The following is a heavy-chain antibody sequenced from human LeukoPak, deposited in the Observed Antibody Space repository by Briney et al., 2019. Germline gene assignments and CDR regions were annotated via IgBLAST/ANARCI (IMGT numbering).Heavy chain of an antibody. CDR2: TNNDGSTT. CDR1: GFTFSSYW. Sequence: AGGSLRLSCAASGFTFSSYWMHWVRQVPGKGLGWVSRTNNDGSTTNYADSVRGRFSISRGNAKNTLYLQMNSLRAEDTAVYYCARSLSGYASSLGYWGQGTLVTVSS. D-gene: IGHD6-6*01. J-gene: IGHJ4*02. V-gene: IGHV3-74*01. CDR3: ARSLSGYASSLGY.